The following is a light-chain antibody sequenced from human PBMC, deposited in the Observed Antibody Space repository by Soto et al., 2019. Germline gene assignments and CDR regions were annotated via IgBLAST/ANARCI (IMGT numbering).Light chain of an antibody. CDR3: QQDYNLPHT. J-gene: IGKJ2*01. CDR2: GAS. Sequence: EIVMTQSPATLSLSPGERATLSCRASQSVSSSYLSWYQQKPGQAPRLLIYGASTRATGIPARFSGSGSGTYFTLTISSLQPEDFAVYYCQQDYNLPHTFGQGTKLEIK. CDR1: QSVSSSY. V-gene: IGKV3D-7*01.